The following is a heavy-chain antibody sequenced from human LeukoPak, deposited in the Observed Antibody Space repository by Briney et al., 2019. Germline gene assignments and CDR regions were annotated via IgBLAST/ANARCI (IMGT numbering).Heavy chain of an antibody. V-gene: IGHV3-53*01. CDR2: ISGGGAT. CDR3: ARVGKAARSEWFDP. CDR1: GFKFNDYY. D-gene: IGHD6-6*01. Sequence: PGGSLRLSCAASGFKFNDYYMSWIRQAPGKGLEWVSAISGGGATYYADSVKGRFTISRDNSKNTLYLQMNSLRADDTAVYYCARVGKAARSEWFDPWGQGTLVTVSS. J-gene: IGHJ5*02.